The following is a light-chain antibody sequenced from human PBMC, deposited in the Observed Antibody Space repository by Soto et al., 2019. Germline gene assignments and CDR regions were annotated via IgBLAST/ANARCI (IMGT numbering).Light chain of an antibody. CDR2: GNS. V-gene: IGLV1-40*01. J-gene: IGLJ1*01. CDR3: QSYDSSLSGDV. Sequence: QSVLTQPPSVSGAPGQRVTISCTGSSSNIGAGLDVHWYQHLPGTAPKLLIYGNSNRPSGVPDRFSGSKSGTSASLAITGLQAEDEADYYCQSYDSSLSGDVFGTGTKLTVL. CDR1: SSNIGAGLD.